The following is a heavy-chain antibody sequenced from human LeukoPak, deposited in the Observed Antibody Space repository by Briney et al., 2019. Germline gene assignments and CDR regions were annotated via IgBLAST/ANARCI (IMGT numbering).Heavy chain of an antibody. Sequence: GGSLRLSCAAPGFTFSSYAMSWVRQAPGKGLEWVSAISGSGGSTYYADSVKGRFTISRDNSKNTLYLQMNSLRAEDTAVYYCAKDRDRYSSSWYSLVYWGQGTLVTVSS. CDR2: ISGSGGST. D-gene: IGHD6-13*01. J-gene: IGHJ4*02. V-gene: IGHV3-23*01. CDR1: GFTFSSYA. CDR3: AKDRDRYSSSWYSLVY.